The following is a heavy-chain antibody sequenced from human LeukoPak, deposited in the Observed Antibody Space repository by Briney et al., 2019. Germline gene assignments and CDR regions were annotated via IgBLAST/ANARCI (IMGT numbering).Heavy chain of an antibody. D-gene: IGHD3-16*01. V-gene: IGHV4-59*01. CDR1: GGSISGYY. CDR2: IYYSGST. Sequence: SGTLSLTCTVSGGSISGYYWSWIRQPPGKGLEWIGYIYYSGSTNYNPSLKSRVTISVDMSKNQFSLKLRSVTAADTAVYYCAREGDYHNYYGMDVWGQGTTVTVSS. J-gene: IGHJ6*02. CDR3: AREGDYHNYYGMDV.